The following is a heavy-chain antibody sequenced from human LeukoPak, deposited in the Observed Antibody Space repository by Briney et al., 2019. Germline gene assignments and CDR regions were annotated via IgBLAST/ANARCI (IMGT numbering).Heavy chain of an antibody. CDR1: GYTFTSYG. J-gene: IGHJ5*02. Sequence: ASVKVSCKASGYTFTSYGISWVRQAPGQGLEWMGWISAYNGNTNYAQKLQGRVTMTTDTSTSTAYMELRSLRSDDTAVYYCARELERVAVAGLWFDPWGQGTLVTVSS. CDR3: ARELERVAVAGLWFDP. D-gene: IGHD6-19*01. CDR2: ISAYNGNT. V-gene: IGHV1-18*01.